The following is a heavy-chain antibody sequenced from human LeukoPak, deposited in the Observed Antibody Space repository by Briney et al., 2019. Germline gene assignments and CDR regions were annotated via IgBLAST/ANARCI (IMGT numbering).Heavy chain of an antibody. D-gene: IGHD1-26*01. Sequence: PGGSLRLSCAASGFTFNSYWMSWVRQAPGKGLEWVANIKHDGSEKYYVDSVKGRFTISRDNAKSSLYLQMNSLRAEDTAVYYCARGYRIVDLFCALLWGQGTMVTVSS. CDR2: IKHDGSEK. J-gene: IGHJ3*01. CDR3: ARGYRIVDLFCALL. V-gene: IGHV3-7*01. CDR1: GFTFNSYW.